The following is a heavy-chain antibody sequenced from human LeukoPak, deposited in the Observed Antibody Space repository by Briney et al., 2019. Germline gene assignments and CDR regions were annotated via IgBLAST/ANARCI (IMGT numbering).Heavy chain of an antibody. CDR2: VSTYSGNT. CDR1: GYTFTSSG. D-gene: IGHD2-2*03. CDR3: ARDLGYCSFGFGLSNCNRKWFDP. J-gene: IGHJ5*02. V-gene: IGHV1-18*01. Sequence: ASVKVSCKASGYTFTSSGISWVRRAHGQGLEWMGWVSTYSGNTNYAQKFQGRVTMTRDTSTNTAYMELKNLRPDDTAIYYCARDLGYCSFGFGLSNCNRKWFDPWGQGTLVSVSS.